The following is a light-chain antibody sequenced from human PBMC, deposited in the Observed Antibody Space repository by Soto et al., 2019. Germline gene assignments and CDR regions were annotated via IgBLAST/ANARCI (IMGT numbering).Light chain of an antibody. Sequence: DIQMTQSPSSLSASVGDRVTITGRASQSISSYLNWYQQKPGKAPKLLIYAASSLQSGVPSRFSGSGSGTDFTLTISSLQPEDFATYYCQQSYSTLATFGQGTKVDIK. CDR2: AAS. CDR3: QQSYSTLAT. V-gene: IGKV1-39*01. CDR1: QSISSY. J-gene: IGKJ1*01.